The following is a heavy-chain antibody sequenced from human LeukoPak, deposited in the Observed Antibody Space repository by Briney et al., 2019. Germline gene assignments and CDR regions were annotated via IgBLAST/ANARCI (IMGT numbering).Heavy chain of an antibody. D-gene: IGHD2-2*01. V-gene: IGHV5-51*01. CDR1: GYNFTNYW. CDR2: IYPSDSDT. J-gene: IGHJ4*02. CDR3: ARPQCSSITCYVDY. Sequence: GASLKISYKGSGYNFTNYWIGWVRQMPGKGLEWMWIIYPSDSDTRYSPSFQGQVTISADKSISTAYLQWSSLKASDTAMYYCARPQCSSITCYVDYWGQGTLVTVSS.